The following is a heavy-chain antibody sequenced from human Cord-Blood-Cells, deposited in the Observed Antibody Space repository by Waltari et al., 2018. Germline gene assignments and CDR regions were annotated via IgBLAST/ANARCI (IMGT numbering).Heavy chain of an antibody. CDR1: GGSFSGYY. CDR3: ARQVKVGATDY. J-gene: IGHJ4*02. Sequence: QVQLQQWGAGLLKPSETLSLTCAVYGGSFSGYYWSWIRQPPGKGLEWIGEINHSGSTNYNPSLKRRVTISVDTSKNQFSLKLSSVTAADTAVYYCARQVKVGATDYWGQGTLVTVSS. V-gene: IGHV4-34*01. D-gene: IGHD1-26*01. CDR2: INHSGST.